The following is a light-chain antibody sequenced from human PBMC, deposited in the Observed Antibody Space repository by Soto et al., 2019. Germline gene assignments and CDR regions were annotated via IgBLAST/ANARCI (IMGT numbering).Light chain of an antibody. CDR1: QSISSW. J-gene: IGKJ1*01. Sequence: DIQMTQSPSTLSASVGARVTITCRASQSISSWLAWYQQKPGTAPKLLIYKASSLESGVPSRFSGSGSGTEFTLTISSLQPDDFATYYCQQYNSYSWTFGHGTKVDIK. CDR2: KAS. V-gene: IGKV1-5*03. CDR3: QQYNSYSWT.